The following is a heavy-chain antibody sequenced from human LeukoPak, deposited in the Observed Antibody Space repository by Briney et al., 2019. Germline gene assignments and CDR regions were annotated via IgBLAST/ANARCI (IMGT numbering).Heavy chain of an antibody. D-gene: IGHD6-13*01. Sequence: SVKVSCKASGGTFSSYAISWVRPAPGQGLEWMGRIIPILGIANYAQKFQGRVTITADKSTSTAYMELSSLRSEDTAVYYCAREGGGIAAAGTWRGHNWFDPWGQGTLVTVSS. CDR1: GGTFSSYA. V-gene: IGHV1-69*04. CDR2: IIPILGIA. J-gene: IGHJ5*02. CDR3: AREGGGIAAAGTWRGHNWFDP.